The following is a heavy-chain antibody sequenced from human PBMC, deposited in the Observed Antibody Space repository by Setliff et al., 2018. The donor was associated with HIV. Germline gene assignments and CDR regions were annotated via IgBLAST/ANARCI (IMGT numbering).Heavy chain of an antibody. V-gene: IGHV1-18*04. J-gene: IGHJ3*02. CDR2: ISTYNGNT. CDR3: ATSGFYDILTGPTPGAFDI. Sequence: VSVKVSCKASGYTFIGHYIHWVRQAPGQGLEWMGWISTYNGNTHYAEKFQGRVTMTEDTSTDTAYMALSSLGSEDTAMYYCATSGFYDILTGPTPGAFDIWGQGTLVTVSS. CDR1: GYTFIGHY. D-gene: IGHD3-9*01.